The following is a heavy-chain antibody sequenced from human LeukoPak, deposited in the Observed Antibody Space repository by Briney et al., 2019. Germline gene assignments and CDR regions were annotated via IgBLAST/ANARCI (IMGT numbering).Heavy chain of an antibody. Sequence: SGGSLRLSCAASGFTFTTYTMNWVRQTPGKGLEWVSFISSSSSAIYYADSVKGRFTISRDNSKNTLYLQMNSLRAEDTAVYYCARDEGTVLRGYFQHWGQGTLVTVSS. CDR2: ISSSSSAI. CDR3: ARDEGTVLRGYFQH. CDR1: GFTFTTYT. J-gene: IGHJ1*01. V-gene: IGHV3-48*01. D-gene: IGHD3-16*01.